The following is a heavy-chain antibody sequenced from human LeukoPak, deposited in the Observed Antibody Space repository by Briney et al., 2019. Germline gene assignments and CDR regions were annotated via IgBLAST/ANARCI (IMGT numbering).Heavy chain of an antibody. CDR2: IWYDGSNK. CDR3: ARDHDVPAAARGYYYYGMDV. D-gene: IGHD2-2*01. CDR1: GFTFSSYV. Sequence: GRSLRLSCAASGFTFSSYVTHWVRQAPGKGLEWVAVIWYDGSNKYYADSVKGRFTISRDNSKNTLYLQMNSLRAEDTAVYYCARDHDVPAAARGYYYYGMDVWGQGTTVTVSS. J-gene: IGHJ6*02. V-gene: IGHV3-33*01.